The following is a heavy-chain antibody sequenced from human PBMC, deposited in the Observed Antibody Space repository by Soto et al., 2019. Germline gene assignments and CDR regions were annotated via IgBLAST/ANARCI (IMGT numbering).Heavy chain of an antibody. CDR2: IIPIFGTA. D-gene: IGHD1-20*01. CDR3: ARSKGGITGVDY. V-gene: IGHV1-69*06. CDR1: GGTFSSYA. J-gene: IGHJ4*02. Sequence: SVKVSCKASGGTFSSYAISWVRQAPGQGLEWMGGIIPIFGTANYAQKFQGRVTITADKSTSTAYMELSSLRSEDTAVYYCARSKGGITGVDYWGQGTLVTVSS.